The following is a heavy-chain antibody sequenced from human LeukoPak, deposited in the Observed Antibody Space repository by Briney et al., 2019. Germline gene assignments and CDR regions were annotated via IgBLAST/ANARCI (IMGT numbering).Heavy chain of an antibody. V-gene: IGHV3-21*01. J-gene: IGHJ5*02. CDR1: GFTFSSYS. Sequence: GGSLRLSCAASGFTFSSYSMNWVRQAPGKGLEWVSSISSSSSYIYYADSVKGRFTISRDNAKNSLYLQMNRLRAEDTAVYYCARDTGGGEENHWGQGTLVTVSS. CDR2: ISSSSSYI. CDR3: ARDTGGGEENH. D-gene: IGHD3-16*01.